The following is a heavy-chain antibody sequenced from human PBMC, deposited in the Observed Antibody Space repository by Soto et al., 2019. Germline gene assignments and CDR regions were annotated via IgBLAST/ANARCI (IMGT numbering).Heavy chain of an antibody. CDR3: GRARYDGGAYYPVDC. J-gene: IGHJ4*02. V-gene: IGHV3-72*01. CDR1: GFTFSDHY. CDR2: TANKVNSHTT. D-gene: IGHD3-22*01. Sequence: EVQLVESGGGLVQPGGSLRLSCAASGFTFSDHYMDWVRQAPGKGLEWVGRTANKVNSHTTEYAASVKGRFTISRDDSKSSLYLQMNSLRAEDTAVYYCGRARYDGGAYYPVDCCGQGTLVTVSS.